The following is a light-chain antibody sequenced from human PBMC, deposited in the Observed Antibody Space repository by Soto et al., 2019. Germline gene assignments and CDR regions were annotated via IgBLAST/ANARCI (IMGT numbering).Light chain of an antibody. J-gene: IGLJ1*01. Sequence: QSALTQPASVSGSPGQSITISCTGTSGDIGSYNRVSWYQQHPGKAPKLIIYEVTDRPSGVSNRFSGSKSGNTASLTISGLQAEDEAEYYYSSYTNITTRACVFGPGTKVTVL. CDR1: SGDIGSYNR. V-gene: IGLV2-14*01. CDR3: SSYTNITTRACV. CDR2: EVT.